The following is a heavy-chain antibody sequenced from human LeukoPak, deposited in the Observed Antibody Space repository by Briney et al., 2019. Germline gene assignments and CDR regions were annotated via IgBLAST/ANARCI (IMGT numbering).Heavy chain of an antibody. CDR3: AKDRYSGLNTIDY. V-gene: IGHV3-74*01. J-gene: IGHJ4*02. CDR1: GFTFISYW. D-gene: IGHD1-1*01. Sequence: GGSLRLSCAASGFTFISYWMHWVRQAPGKGLVWVSRINSDGSTTSYAASVKGRFTISRDTAKNTLYLQMNSLRAEDTAVYYCAKDRYSGLNTIDYWGQGTPVTVPS. CDR2: INSDGSTT.